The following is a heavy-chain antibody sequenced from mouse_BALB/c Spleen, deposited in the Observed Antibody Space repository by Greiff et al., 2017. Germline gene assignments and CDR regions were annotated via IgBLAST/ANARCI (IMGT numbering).Heavy chain of an antibody. CDR3: ARDGNYGSSYDYAMDY. J-gene: IGHJ4*01. D-gene: IGHD1-1*01. CDR1: GFTFSSYA. Sequence: EVKVEESGGGLVKPGGSLKLSCAASGFTFSSYAMSWVRQTPEKRLEWVASISSGGSTYYPDSVKGRFTISRDNARNILYLQMSSLRSEDTAMYYCARDGNYGSSYDYAMDYWGQGTSVTVSS. V-gene: IGHV5-6-5*01. CDR2: ISSGGST.